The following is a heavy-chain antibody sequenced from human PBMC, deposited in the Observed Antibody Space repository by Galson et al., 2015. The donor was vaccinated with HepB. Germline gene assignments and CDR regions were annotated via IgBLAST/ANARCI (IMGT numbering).Heavy chain of an antibody. V-gene: IGHV1-69*13. J-gene: IGHJ4*02. CDR3: ARGIVGALPLFDY. CDR2: IIPIFGTA. Sequence: SVKVSCKASGGTFSSYAISWVRQAPGQGLEWMGGIIPIFGTANYAQKFQGRVTITADESTSTAYMELSSLRSEDTAVYYCARGIVGALPLFDYWGQGTLVTASS. CDR1: GGTFSSYA. D-gene: IGHD1-26*01.